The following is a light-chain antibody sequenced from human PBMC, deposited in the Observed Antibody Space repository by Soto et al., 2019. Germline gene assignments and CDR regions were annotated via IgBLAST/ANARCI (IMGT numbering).Light chain of an antibody. CDR1: QGISSY. CDR3: QQYYSYPYT. Sequence: AIRMTQSPSSLSASTGDIVTITCRASQGISSYLAWYQQKPGKAPKLLIYAASTLQSGVPSRFSGSGSGTDFTLTISCLQSEDFATYYCQQYYSYPYTFGQGTKLEIK. CDR2: AAS. V-gene: IGKV1-8*01. J-gene: IGKJ2*01.